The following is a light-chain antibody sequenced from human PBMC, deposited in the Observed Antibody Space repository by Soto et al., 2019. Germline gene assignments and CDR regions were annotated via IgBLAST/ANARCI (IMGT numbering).Light chain of an antibody. CDR1: QDISNY. CDR3: QQCDNLPLT. J-gene: IGKJ4*01. V-gene: IGKV1-33*01. CDR2: DAS. Sequence: DIQMTQSPSSLSASVGDRDTITCQASQDISNYLNWYQQTKGKAPKLLIYDASNLETGVPSRFSGTGSGTAFTFPISRLQPEDRETYYCQQCDNLPLTFGGGTKVDI.